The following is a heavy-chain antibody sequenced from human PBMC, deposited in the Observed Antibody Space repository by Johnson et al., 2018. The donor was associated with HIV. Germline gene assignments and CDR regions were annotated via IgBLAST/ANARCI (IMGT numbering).Heavy chain of an antibody. V-gene: IGHV3-30-3*01. CDR1: GFIFSDYS. Sequence: QVQLVESGGGVVQPGRSLRLSCVGSGFIFSDYSMHWVRQAPGKGLEWVAVIWYDGSNKYYADSVKGRFTISRDNAKNSLYLQMNSLRAEDTAVYYCARDDTWGDAFDIWGQGTMVTVSS. CDR3: ARDDTWGDAFDI. CDR2: IWYDGSNK. J-gene: IGHJ3*02. D-gene: IGHD1-26*01.